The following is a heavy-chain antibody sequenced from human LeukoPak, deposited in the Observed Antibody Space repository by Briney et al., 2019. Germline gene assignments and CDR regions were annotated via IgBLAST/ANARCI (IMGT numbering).Heavy chain of an antibody. V-gene: IGHV4-59*01. D-gene: IGHD6-19*01. Sequence: SETLSLTCTVSGGSISSYYWSRIRQPPGKGLEWIGYIYYSGSTNYNPSLKSRVTISVDTSKNQFSLKLSSVTAADTAVYYCAGLIAVAGTGFDYWGQGTLVTVSS. CDR2: IYYSGST. CDR1: GGSISSYY. CDR3: AGLIAVAGTGFDY. J-gene: IGHJ4*02.